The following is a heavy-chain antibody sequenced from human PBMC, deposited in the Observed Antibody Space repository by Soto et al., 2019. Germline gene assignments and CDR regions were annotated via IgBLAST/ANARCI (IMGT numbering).Heavy chain of an antibody. CDR3: ASCIMITFGGVIVLDAFDI. D-gene: IGHD3-16*02. CDR2: INAGNGNT. Sequence: ASVKVSCKASGYTFTSYAIDWVRQAPGQRLEWMGWINAGNGNTKYSQKFQGRVTITADESTSTAYMELSSLRSEDTAVYYCASCIMITFGGVIVLDAFDIWGQGTMVTVSS. CDR1: GYTFTSYA. V-gene: IGHV1-3*01. J-gene: IGHJ3*02.